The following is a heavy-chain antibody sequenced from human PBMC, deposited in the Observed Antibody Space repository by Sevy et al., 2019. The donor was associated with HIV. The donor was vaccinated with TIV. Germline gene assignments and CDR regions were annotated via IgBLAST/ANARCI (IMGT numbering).Heavy chain of an antibody. V-gene: IGHV3-23*01. CDR1: GFTFDNFD. D-gene: IGHD1-1*01. CDR2: ISGSGRST. CDR3: AKVGGRATTNYYYGLDV. J-gene: IGHJ6*02. Sequence: GGSLRLSCAASGFTFDNFDMNWVRQAPGKGLEWVSGISGSGRSTYYAASVTGRFTISRDNSKNTAFLHMNTLRAEDTAVYYCAKVGGRATTNYYYGLDVWGPGTPVTVSS.